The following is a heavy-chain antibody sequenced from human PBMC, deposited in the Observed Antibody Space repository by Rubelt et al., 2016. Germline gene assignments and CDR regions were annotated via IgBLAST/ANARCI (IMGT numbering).Heavy chain of an antibody. CDR1: GFSLTSSGMG. J-gene: IGHJ4*02. V-gene: IGHV2-5*08. CDR2: DYWDGDK. D-gene: IGHD2/OR15-2a*01. Sequence: SGFSLTSSGMGVTWIRQPPGGAPEWLAVDYWDGDKRYSPSLSGRLTIASDASTNQGVLTMTNMGPADTGTYFCAHRERRQLSFDYWGQGARVIVSS. CDR3: AHRERRQLSFDY.